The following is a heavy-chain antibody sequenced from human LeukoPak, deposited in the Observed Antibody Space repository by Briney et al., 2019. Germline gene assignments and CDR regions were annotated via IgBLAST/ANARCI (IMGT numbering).Heavy chain of an antibody. CDR3: ARDPGRFGELSPPGFDP. J-gene: IGHJ5*02. V-gene: IGHV4-30-4*01. D-gene: IGHD3-10*01. Sequence: SQTLSLTCTVSGGSISSGDYYWSWIRQPPGKGLEWIGYIYDSGSTYYNPSLKSRVTISVDTSKNQFSLKLSSVTAADTAVYHCARDPGRFGELSPPGFDPWGQGTLVTVSS. CDR2: IYDSGST. CDR1: GGSISSGDYY.